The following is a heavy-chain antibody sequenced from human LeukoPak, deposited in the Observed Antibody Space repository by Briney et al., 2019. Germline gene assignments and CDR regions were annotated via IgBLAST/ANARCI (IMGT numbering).Heavy chain of an antibody. V-gene: IGHV3-23*01. CDR3: AKDSCSGWYDCSNWFDP. D-gene: IGHD6-19*01. J-gene: IGHJ5*02. Sequence: GGSLRLSCGGSGFTFSSYAMSWVRQAPGKGLEWVSAISGSGGSTYYADSVKGRFTISRDNSKNTLYLQMNSLRAEDTAVYYCAKDSCSGWYDCSNWFDPLGQGSLVSVS. CDR1: GFTFSSYA. CDR2: ISGSGGST.